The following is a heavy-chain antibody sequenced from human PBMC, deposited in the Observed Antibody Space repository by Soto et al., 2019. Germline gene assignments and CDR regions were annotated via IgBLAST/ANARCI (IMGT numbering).Heavy chain of an antibody. CDR2: ISSSSSYI. V-gene: IGHV3-21*01. CDR3: AGGSSSWNLYYYYYMDV. J-gene: IGHJ6*03. Sequence: GGSLRLSCAASGFTFSSYSMNWVRQAPGKGLEWVSSISSSSSYIYYADSVKGRFTISRDNAKNSLYLQMNSLRAEDTAVYYCAGGSSSWNLYYYYYMDVWGKGTTVTVSS. CDR1: GFTFSSYS. D-gene: IGHD6-13*01.